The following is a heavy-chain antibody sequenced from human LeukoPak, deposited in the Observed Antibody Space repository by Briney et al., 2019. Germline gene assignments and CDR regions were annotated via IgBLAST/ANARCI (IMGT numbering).Heavy chain of an antibody. V-gene: IGHV1-46*01. CDR1: GYSFTSYD. Sequence: PSVRVSCKASGYSFTSYDMHWVRQAPGQGLEWMGIINPSGGSTSYAQKFQGRVTMTRDMSTSTVYMEVSRLRSEDTAVYYCARVVGNDADAFDIWGQGTMVTVSS. CDR2: INPSGGST. CDR3: ARVVGNDADAFDI. J-gene: IGHJ3*02. D-gene: IGHD1-1*01.